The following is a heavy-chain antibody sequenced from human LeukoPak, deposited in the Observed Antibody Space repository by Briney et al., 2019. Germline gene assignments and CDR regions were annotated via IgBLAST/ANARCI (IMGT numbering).Heavy chain of an antibody. CDR2: INPGSGGT. Sequence: ASVKFSCNASGYTFTGYYMHWVRQAPGQGLEWMGWINPGSGGTNCAQRFHGRVTMTRDTSISTVYMELSRLRSDDTAVYYCARDVGEYCSSIDCHASDYWGQGTLVTVSS. V-gene: IGHV1-2*02. CDR1: GYTFTGYY. J-gene: IGHJ4*02. CDR3: ARDVGEYCSSIDCHASDY. D-gene: IGHD2-2*01.